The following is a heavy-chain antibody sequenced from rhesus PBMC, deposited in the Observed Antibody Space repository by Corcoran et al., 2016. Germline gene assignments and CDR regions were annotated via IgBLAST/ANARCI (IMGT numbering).Heavy chain of an antibody. Sequence: QVQLQESGPGLVKPSETLSLTCAVSGGSISGYWWGWIRQPPGKGLGWIGSIGSSSGSTYYNPSLKSRVTISTGTSKNQFSLKLSSGTAADTAVYYCAIGIQTPFDYWGQGVLVTVSS. J-gene: IGHJ4*01. D-gene: IGHD5-12*01. CDR3: AIGIQTPFDY. CDR2: IGSSSGST. V-gene: IGHV4-165*01. CDR1: GGSISGYW.